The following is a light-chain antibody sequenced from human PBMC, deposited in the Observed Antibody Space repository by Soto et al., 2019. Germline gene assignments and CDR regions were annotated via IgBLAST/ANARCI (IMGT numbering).Light chain of an antibody. V-gene: IGKV4-1*01. CDR2: WAS. CDR3: QQYYSTPYT. CDR1: QSGLYSSNNKND. J-gene: IGKJ2*01. Sequence: DIVMTQSPDSLAVSLGERATINCKSSQSGLYSSNNKNDLAWYQQKPGQPPKLLIYWASTRESGVHDRFSGSGSGTDFTLTISSLQAEDVAVYYCQQYYSTPYTFGQGTKLEIK.